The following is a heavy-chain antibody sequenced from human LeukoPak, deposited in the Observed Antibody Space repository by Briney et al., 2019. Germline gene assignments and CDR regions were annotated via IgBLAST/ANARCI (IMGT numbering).Heavy chain of an antibody. CDR1: GYSFTSYW. CDR3: ARHSTAYYFDY. V-gene: IGHV5-10-1*01. Sequence: GEALNISNTCSGYSFTSYWISWVRQMAGKGLEWMGRIHPSDSYTNYGPSFQGNVTISADKSISTAYLQWRSLKASDTAMYYCARHSTAYYFDYWGQGTLVTVSS. D-gene: IGHD6-13*01. CDR2: IHPSDSYT. J-gene: IGHJ4*02.